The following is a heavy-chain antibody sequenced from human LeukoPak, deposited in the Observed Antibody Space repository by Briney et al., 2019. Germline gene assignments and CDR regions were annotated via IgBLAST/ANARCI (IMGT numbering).Heavy chain of an antibody. Sequence: GGSLRLSCAASGFTVSSDYVGWVRQAPGKGLEYVSIIYSGGNTYYADSVKDRFTISRDNSKNTLYLQMNSLRAEDTAVYYCARDSHKLHSSAYFYFFDYWGQGTLVSVSS. J-gene: IGHJ4*02. D-gene: IGHD3-22*01. CDR1: GFTVSSDY. CDR2: IYSGGNT. CDR3: ARDSHKLHSSAYFYFFDY. V-gene: IGHV3-66*02.